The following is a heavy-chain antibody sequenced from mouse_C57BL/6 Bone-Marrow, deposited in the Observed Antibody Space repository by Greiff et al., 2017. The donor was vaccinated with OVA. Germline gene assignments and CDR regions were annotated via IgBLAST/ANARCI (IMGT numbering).Heavy chain of an antibody. CDR3: ARAGYDYDGDAMDY. V-gene: IGHV3-1*01. CDR2: ISYSGST. D-gene: IGHD2-4*01. J-gene: IGHJ4*01. Sequence: EVQLVESGPGMVKPSQSLSLTCTVTGYSITSGYDWHWIRHFPGNKLEWMGYISYSGSTNYNPSLKSRISITHDTSKNHFFLKLNSVTTEDTATYYCARAGYDYDGDAMDYWGQGTSVTVSS. CDR1: GYSITSGYD.